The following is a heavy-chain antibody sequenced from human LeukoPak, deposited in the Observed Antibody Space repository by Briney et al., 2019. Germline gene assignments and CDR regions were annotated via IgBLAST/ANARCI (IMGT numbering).Heavy chain of an antibody. CDR2: INPNSGIT. CDR3: ARAQSLTAPAGTFANS. CDR1: GYTFTDYF. D-gene: IGHD6-13*01. J-gene: IGHJ4*02. V-gene: IGHV1-2*02. Sequence: ASVKVSCKASGYTFTDYFLHWVRRAPGQGFEWVGWINPNSGITYYTQTFQGRVTMTRDTSISTAYMELSSLRSDDTAVYYCARAQSLTAPAGTFANSWGQGTLVTVSS.